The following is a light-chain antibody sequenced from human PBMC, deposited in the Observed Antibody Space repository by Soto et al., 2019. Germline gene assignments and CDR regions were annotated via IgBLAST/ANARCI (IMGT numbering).Light chain of an antibody. CDR3: SSYAGSNNLL. CDR2: EVS. V-gene: IGLV2-8*01. CDR1: SSDVGGYNY. J-gene: IGLJ2*01. Sequence: QSVLTQPPSASGSPGQSVTISCTGTSSDVGGYNYVSWYQQHTGKAPKLMIYEVSKRPSGVPDRFSGSNSGNTASLSVSGLQAEDEADYYCSSYAGSNNLLFGGGTKLTVL.